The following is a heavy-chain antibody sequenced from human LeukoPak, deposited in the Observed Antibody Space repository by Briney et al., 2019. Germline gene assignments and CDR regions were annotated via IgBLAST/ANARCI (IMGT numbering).Heavy chain of an antibody. CDR3: ARLAKYYYDSRYYYYMDV. CDR1: GGSISNYY. D-gene: IGHD3-22*01. CDR2: IYYSGST. V-gene: IGHV4-59*08. Sequence: SETLSLTCSVSGGSISNYYWSWIRQPPGKGLEWIGYIYYSGSTNYNPSLKSRVTISVDTSKNQFSLKLSSVTAADTAVYYCARLAKYYYDSRYYYYMDVWGKGTTVTVSS. J-gene: IGHJ6*03.